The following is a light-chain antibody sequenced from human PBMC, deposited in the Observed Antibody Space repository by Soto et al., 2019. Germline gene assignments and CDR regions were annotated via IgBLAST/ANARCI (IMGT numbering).Light chain of an antibody. CDR1: QPISHW. Sequence: DIQLTQSPSTVSASVGDRVTITCRASQPISHWLAWYQQRPGKAPTHLIYTASSFQSGVPSRFSGSGSGTDFALNISNLQHEDFATYFCQPANSFAITFGQGTRLEIK. CDR2: TAS. CDR3: QPANSFAIT. J-gene: IGKJ5*01. V-gene: IGKV1D-12*01.